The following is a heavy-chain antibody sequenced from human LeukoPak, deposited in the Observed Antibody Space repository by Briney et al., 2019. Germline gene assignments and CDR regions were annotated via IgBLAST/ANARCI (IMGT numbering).Heavy chain of an antibody. Sequence: SETLSLTCTVSGGSISSYYWSWIRQPPGKGLERSGYIYYSGSTNYNPSLKSRVPISVDTSKNQFSLKLSSVTAADTTVYYCAGVRGGYYRMDVWGQGTTVTVSS. CDR2: IYYSGST. CDR1: GGSISSYY. J-gene: IGHJ6*02. V-gene: IGHV4-59*01. CDR3: AGVRGGYYRMDV. D-gene: IGHD3-16*01.